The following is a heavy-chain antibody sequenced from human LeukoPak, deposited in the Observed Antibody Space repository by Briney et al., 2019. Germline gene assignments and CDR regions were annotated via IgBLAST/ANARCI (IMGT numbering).Heavy chain of an antibody. J-gene: IGHJ4*02. CDR1: GFTFSGYC. V-gene: IGHV3-11*01. CDR3: ARDTDHYFDY. CDR2: ISSSGTTI. Sequence: GGSLRLSCAASGFTFSGYCMSWIRQAPGKGLEWVSYISSSGTTIYYADSVRGRFTISRDNAQNSLYLQMNSLRAEDTAVYYCARDTDHYFDYWGQGTLVTVSP.